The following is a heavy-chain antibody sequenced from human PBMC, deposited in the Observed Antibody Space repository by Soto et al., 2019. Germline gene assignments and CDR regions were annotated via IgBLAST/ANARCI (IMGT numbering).Heavy chain of an antibody. CDR1: GGTFSSYA. Sequence: QVQLVQSGAEVKKPGSSVKVSCKASGGTFSSYAISWVRQAPGQGLEWMGGIIPIFGTANYAQKFQGRVTMTADESTSTAYMELGSLRSEDTAVYYCAGQGGGGYYYGMDVWGQGTTVTVSS. D-gene: IGHD3-16*01. J-gene: IGHJ6*02. CDR3: AGQGGGGYYYGMDV. CDR2: IIPIFGTA. V-gene: IGHV1-69*12.